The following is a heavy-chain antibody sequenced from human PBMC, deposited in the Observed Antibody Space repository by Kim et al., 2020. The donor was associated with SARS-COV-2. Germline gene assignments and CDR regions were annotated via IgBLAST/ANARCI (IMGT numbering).Heavy chain of an antibody. CDR2: ISGSADVT. Sequence: GGSLRLSCAASGFTFGSYSMSWVRQAPGKGPEWVSAISGSADVTNYADSVKGRFTISRDNSKNALYLQMTGLRADDTAVYYCAKGYGNSVSSFDYWGPGTLVTVSS. CDR1: GFTFGSYS. J-gene: IGHJ4*02. D-gene: IGHD3-16*01. CDR3: AKGYGNSVSSFDY. V-gene: IGHV3-23*01.